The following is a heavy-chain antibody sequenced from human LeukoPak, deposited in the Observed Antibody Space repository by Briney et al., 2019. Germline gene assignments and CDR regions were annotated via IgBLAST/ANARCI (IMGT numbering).Heavy chain of an antibody. CDR1: GGSISSSSYY. CDR2: IYYSGST. CDR3: ARDRARSGYYYYYMDV. V-gene: IGHV4-39*07. Sequence: SETLSLTCTVSGGSISSSSYYWGWIRQPPGKGLEWIGSIYYSGSTYYNPSLKSRVTISVDTSKNQFSLKLSSVTAADTAVYYCARDRARSGYYYYYMDVWGKGTTVTISS. D-gene: IGHD3-10*01. J-gene: IGHJ6*03.